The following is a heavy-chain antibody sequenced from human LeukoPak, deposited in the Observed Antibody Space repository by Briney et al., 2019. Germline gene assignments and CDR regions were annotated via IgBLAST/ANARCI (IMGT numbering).Heavy chain of an antibody. J-gene: IGHJ4*02. CDR3: ARAGYYDSSGYYPTLQY. Sequence: SETLSLTCTVSGGSISSGGYYWSWIRQPPGKGLEWIGYIYYSGSTNYNPSLKSRVTISVDTTKNQFSLKLSSVTAADTAVYYCARAGYYDSSGYYPTLQYWGQGTLVTVSS. D-gene: IGHD3-22*01. V-gene: IGHV4-61*08. CDR2: IYYSGST. CDR1: GGSISSGGYY.